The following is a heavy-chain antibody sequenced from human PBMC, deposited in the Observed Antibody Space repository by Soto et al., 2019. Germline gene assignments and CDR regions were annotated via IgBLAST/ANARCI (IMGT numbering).Heavy chain of an antibody. Sequence: QVQLVQSGAEVKKPGSSVKVSCKASGDTFSFYTINWVRQAPGLGLEWMGRVNPIVSMSNYAQKFQGRVTITTEKXTNTAYMQLSSLRSEDTAIYYCAASYGSGYRAFDYWGQGALVTVSS. J-gene: IGHJ4*02. CDR1: GDTFSFYT. V-gene: IGHV1-69*02. D-gene: IGHD3-10*01. CDR2: VNPIVSMS. CDR3: AASYGSGYRAFDY.